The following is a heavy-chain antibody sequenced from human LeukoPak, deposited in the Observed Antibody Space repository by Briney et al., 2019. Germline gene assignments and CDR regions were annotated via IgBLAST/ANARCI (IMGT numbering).Heavy chain of an antibody. D-gene: IGHD2-21*02. CDR2: IYTSGST. CDR1: GGSISSGSYY. Sequence: SETLSLTCTVSGGSISSGSYYWSWIRQPAGKGLEWIGRIYTSGSTNYNPSLKSRVTISVDTSKHQFSLKLSSVTAADTAVYYCARDSGGDYAWFDPWGQGTLVTVSS. J-gene: IGHJ5*02. CDR3: ARDSGGDYAWFDP. V-gene: IGHV4-61*02.